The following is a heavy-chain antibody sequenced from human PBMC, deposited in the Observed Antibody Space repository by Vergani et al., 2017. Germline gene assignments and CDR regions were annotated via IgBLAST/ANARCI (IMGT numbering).Heavy chain of an antibody. CDR2: ISGSGGST. J-gene: IGHJ4*02. CDR1: GFTFSSYA. Sequence: EVQLLESGGGLVQPGGSLRLSCAASGFTFSSYAMSWARQAPGKGLEWVSAISGSGGSTYYADSVKGRFTISRDNSKNTLYLQMNSLRAEDTAVYYCARTYSSGWDYFDYWGQGTLVTVSS. D-gene: IGHD6-19*01. CDR3: ARTYSSGWDYFDY. V-gene: IGHV3-23*01.